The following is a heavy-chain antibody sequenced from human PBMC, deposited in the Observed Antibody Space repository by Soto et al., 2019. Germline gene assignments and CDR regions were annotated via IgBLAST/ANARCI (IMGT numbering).Heavy chain of an antibody. Sequence: GGSLRLSCAASGVTFISYGMHWVRQAPGKGLEWVAVISYDGSNKYYADSVKGRFTISRDNSKNTLYLQMNSLRAEDTAVYYCAKLCGSASPYFDHWGQGTLVTVSS. CDR1: GVTFISYG. CDR2: ISYDGSNK. CDR3: AKLCGSASPYFDH. J-gene: IGHJ4*02. V-gene: IGHV3-30*18. D-gene: IGHD2-21*01.